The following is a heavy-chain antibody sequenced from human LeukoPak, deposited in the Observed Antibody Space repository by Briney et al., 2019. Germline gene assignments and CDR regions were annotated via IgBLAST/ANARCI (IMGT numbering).Heavy chain of an antibody. V-gene: IGHV3-23*01. J-gene: IGHJ4*02. CDR2: ISGGDETT. CDR3: ARDRYCSGGSCYSYYFDY. D-gene: IGHD2-15*01. CDR1: GFRFRSYA. Sequence: GGSLRLSCAASGFRFRSYAMGWVRQAPGKGLEWVSLISGGDETTYYADSVKGRFMISRDNSKNTLYLQMNSLRAEDTAVYYCARDRYCSGGSCYSYYFDYWGQGTLVTVSS.